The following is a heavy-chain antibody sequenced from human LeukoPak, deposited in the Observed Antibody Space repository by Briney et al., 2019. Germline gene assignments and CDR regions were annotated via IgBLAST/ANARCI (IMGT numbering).Heavy chain of an antibody. D-gene: IGHD6-19*01. Sequence: GGSLRLSCAASGFTFSSYSMNWGRQAPGKGLEWVSSISSSSSYMYYADSVKGGFTISRDNAKNSPYLPMNSLRAQDTAVYYCARDHTKAVAGTIPHFDYWGQGALVTVSS. CDR1: GFTFSSYS. CDR2: ISSSSSYM. J-gene: IGHJ4*02. CDR3: ARDHTKAVAGTIPHFDY. V-gene: IGHV3-21*01.